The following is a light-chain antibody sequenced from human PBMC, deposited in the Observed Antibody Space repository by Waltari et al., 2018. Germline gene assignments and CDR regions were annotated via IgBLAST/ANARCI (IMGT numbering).Light chain of an antibody. CDR3: SSYGGSDSYV. Sequence: QSALTQPPSASGSPGQSVTISCTGTSRDVGAYDYVSWYQQYPGNAPRFLIYAFRRRPAGVPDRFPGSKSGNAASLTVAGLQAEDEADYYCSSYGGSDSYVFGSGTKVTV. CDR1: SRDVGAYDY. J-gene: IGLJ1*01. CDR2: AFR. V-gene: IGLV2-8*01.